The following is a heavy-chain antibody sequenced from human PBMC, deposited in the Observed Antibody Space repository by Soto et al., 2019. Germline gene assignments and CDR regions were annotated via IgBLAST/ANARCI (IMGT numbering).Heavy chain of an antibody. J-gene: IGHJ6*03. Sequence: ETLSLTCAVYGGSFSGYYWSWIRQPPGKGLEWIGEINHSGSTNYNPSLKSRVTISVDTSKNQFSLKLSSVTAADTAVYYCARGPYYDILTGYSDYYYYYMDVWGKGTTVTVSS. CDR1: GGSFSGYY. CDR3: ARGPYYDILTGYSDYYYYYMDV. CDR2: INHSGST. D-gene: IGHD3-9*01. V-gene: IGHV4-34*01.